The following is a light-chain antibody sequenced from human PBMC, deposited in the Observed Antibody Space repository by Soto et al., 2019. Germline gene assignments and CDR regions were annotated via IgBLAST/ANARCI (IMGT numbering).Light chain of an antibody. V-gene: IGKV1-9*01. J-gene: IGKJ4*01. CDR3: QQLNGYQLA. CDR1: QGMSTY. CDR2: SAS. Sequence: DIQLTQSPSFLSASVGDTVTITCRASQGMSTYLAWYQQKPGKVPKLVIRSASTLQSGVTPRFSGGGSGTEFTLTISTLQPDDSGIYYCQQLNGYQLAFGGGTNVEIK.